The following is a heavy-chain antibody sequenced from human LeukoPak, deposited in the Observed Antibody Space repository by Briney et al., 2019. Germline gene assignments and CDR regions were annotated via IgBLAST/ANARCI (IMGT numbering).Heavy chain of an antibody. CDR2: IYSGGST. D-gene: IGHD6-13*01. Sequence: GGSLRLSCAASGFTVSSNYMSWVRQAPGKGLEWVSVIYSGGSTYYADSVKGRLTISRDNSKNTLCLQMNSLRAEDTAVYYCAVTKAADFDYWGQGTLVAVSS. J-gene: IGHJ4*02. CDR1: GFTVSSNY. CDR3: AVTKAADFDY. V-gene: IGHV3-66*01.